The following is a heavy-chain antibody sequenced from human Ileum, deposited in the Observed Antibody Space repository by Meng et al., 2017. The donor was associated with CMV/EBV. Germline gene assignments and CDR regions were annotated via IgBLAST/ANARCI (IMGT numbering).Heavy chain of an antibody. J-gene: IGHJ4*02. CDR1: GSSSSSSYY. CDR2: IYYSGSA. CDR3: ARGVVVPAVDPYYFDY. D-gene: IGHD2-2*01. V-gene: IGHV4-31*02. Sequence: GSSSSSSYYWSWIRQHPGKGLEWIGYIYYSGSAYYNPSLKSRVSISVDTSKKQFSLKLSSVTAADTAVYYCARGVVVPAVDPYYFDYWGQGTLVTVSS.